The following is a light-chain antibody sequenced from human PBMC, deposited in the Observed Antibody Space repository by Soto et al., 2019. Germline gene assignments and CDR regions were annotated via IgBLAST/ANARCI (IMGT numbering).Light chain of an antibody. J-gene: IGKJ5*01. Sequence: EIVMTQSPATLSVSPGERATLSCRASQSVSSNLAWYQQKPGQAPRLLIYGASLRATGTPARFSGSGSGTEFTLTISSLQYEDFAVYYCQQYNNVFITFGLGTRLEIK. CDR2: GAS. V-gene: IGKV3D-15*01. CDR1: QSVSSN. CDR3: QQYNNVFIT.